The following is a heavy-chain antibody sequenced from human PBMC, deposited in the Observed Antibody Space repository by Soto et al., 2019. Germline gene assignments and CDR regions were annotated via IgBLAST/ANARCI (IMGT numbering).Heavy chain of an antibody. J-gene: IGHJ4*02. CDR3: ASGSSGVRFDY. CDR1: GFTFSSYG. V-gene: IGHV3-33*01. D-gene: IGHD2-15*01. Sequence: QVQLVESGGGVVQPGRSLRLSCAASGFTFSSYGMHWVRQAPGKGLEWVAVIWYDGSNKYYADSVKGRFTISRDNSKNTLYLQMNSLRAEDTAVYYCASGSSGVRFDYWGQGTLDTVSS. CDR2: IWYDGSNK.